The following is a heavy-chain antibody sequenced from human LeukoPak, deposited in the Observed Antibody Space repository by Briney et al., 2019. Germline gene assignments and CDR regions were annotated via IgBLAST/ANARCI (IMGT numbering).Heavy chain of an antibody. J-gene: IGHJ4*02. CDR1: GGSISSSSYY. V-gene: IGHV4-39*01. CDR3: ARRWFGELLYAFDY. D-gene: IGHD3-10*01. CDR2: IYYSGST. Sequence: SGTLSLTCTVSGGSISSSSYYWGWIRQPPGKGLEWIGSIYYSGSTYYNPSLKSRVTISVDTSKNQFSLKLSSVTAADTAVYYCARRWFGELLYAFDYWGQGTLVTVSS.